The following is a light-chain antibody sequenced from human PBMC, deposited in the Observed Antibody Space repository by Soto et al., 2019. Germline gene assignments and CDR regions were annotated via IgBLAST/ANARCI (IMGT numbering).Light chain of an antibody. J-gene: IGKJ1*01. V-gene: IGKV3-20*01. CDR3: HQYGDSPQWT. CDR2: GTS. CDR1: QTISRNH. Sequence: EIVLTQSPGTLSLSPGERATLSCRASQTISRNHLAWYQQKPGQAPRLLIYGTSSRATGIPDRFGGSGSGTDFTLTISRLEPEDLAIYYCHQYGDSPQWTFGQGTKVEF.